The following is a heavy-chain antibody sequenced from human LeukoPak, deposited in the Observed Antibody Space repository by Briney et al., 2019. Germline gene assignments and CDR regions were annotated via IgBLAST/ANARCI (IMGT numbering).Heavy chain of an antibody. J-gene: IGHJ5*02. V-gene: IGHV1-2*02. CDR1: GYTFTGYY. Sequence: ASVKVSCKASGYTFTGYYMHWVRQAPGRGLEWMGWINPNSGGTNYAQKFQGRVTMTRDTSISTAYMELSRLRSDDTAVYYCARDGVVVPAAIYWFDPWGQGTLVTVSS. CDR2: INPNSGGT. D-gene: IGHD2-2*02. CDR3: ARDGVVVPAAIYWFDP.